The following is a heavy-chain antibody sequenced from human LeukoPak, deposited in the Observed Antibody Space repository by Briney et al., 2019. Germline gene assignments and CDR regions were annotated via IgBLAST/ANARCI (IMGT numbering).Heavy chain of an antibody. Sequence: PSETLSLTCAVYGGSFGGYYWSWIRQPPGKGLEWIGEINHSGSTNYNPSLKSRVTISVDTSKNQFSLKLSSVTAADTAVYYCARRLWFGDTPLDYWGQGTLVTVSS. J-gene: IGHJ4*02. CDR2: INHSGST. D-gene: IGHD3-10*01. V-gene: IGHV4-34*01. CDR1: GGSFGGYY. CDR3: ARRLWFGDTPLDY.